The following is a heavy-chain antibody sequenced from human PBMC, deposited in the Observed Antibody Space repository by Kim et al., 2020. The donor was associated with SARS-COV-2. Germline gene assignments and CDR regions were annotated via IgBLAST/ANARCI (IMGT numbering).Heavy chain of an antibody. Sequence: SETLSLTCTVSGGSISSYYWIWIRQPPGKGLEWIGYIYYSGSTNYNPSLKSRVTISVDTSKNQFSLKLSSVTAADTAVYYCARDLPVSSGWNYYGMDVWG. D-gene: IGHD6-19*01. CDR2: IYYSGST. V-gene: IGHV4-59*13. CDR3: ARDLPVSSGWNYYGMDV. CDR1: GGSISSYY. J-gene: IGHJ6*01.